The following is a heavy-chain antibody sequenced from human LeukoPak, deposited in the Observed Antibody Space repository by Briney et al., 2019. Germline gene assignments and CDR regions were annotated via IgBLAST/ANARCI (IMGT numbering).Heavy chain of an antibody. J-gene: IGHJ4*02. CDR2: IHYTENT. CDR3: ARGAVAGSQDFDY. Sequence: SETLSLTCTVSGGSISTFYWSWIRQSPGKGLEWIGYIHYTENTNYNPSLKSRVTISVDTSKNQFSLKLSSVTAADTAVYYCARGAVAGSQDFDYWGQGTLVTVSS. V-gene: IGHV4-59*01. D-gene: IGHD6-19*01. CDR1: GGSISTFY.